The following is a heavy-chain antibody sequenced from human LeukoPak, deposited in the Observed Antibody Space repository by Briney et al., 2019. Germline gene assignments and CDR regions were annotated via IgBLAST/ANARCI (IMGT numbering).Heavy chain of an antibody. D-gene: IGHD4-17*01. Sequence: GGSLRLSCAASGFTLNNYWMHWVRQAPGKGLVWVSRIHADGRTTTYADSVKGRFSISRDIARNTLYLQMNSLGVEDTAVYFCTRAAGYGDSEYWGQGTLVSVSS. J-gene: IGHJ4*02. V-gene: IGHV3-74*01. CDR1: GFTLNNYW. CDR2: IHADGRTT. CDR3: TRAAGYGDSEY.